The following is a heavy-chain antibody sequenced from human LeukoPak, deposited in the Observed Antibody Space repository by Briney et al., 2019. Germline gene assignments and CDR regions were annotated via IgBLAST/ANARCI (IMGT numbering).Heavy chain of an antibody. CDR1: GASISSHY. V-gene: IGHV4-59*11. J-gene: IGHJ6*03. D-gene: IGHD3/OR15-3a*01. CDR2: TSGSI. Sequence: PSETLSLTCAVSGASISSHYWSWIRRPPGKGLEWIGYTSGSISDNPSLKSRVAVSVDPFQNQVSLSLTSVTAADTAVYYCARVLAIFGLDTTDFYMDVWGKGTTVTVSS. CDR3: ARVLAIFGLDTTDFYMDV.